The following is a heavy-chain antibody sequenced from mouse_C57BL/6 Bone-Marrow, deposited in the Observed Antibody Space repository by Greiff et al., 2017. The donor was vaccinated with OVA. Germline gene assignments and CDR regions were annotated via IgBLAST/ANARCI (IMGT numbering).Heavy chain of an antibody. Sequence: EVKLMESGAELVRPGASVKLSCTASGFNIKDDYMHWVKQRPEQGLEWIGWIDPENGDTEYASKFQGKATITADTSSNTAYLQLSSLTSEDTAVYYCTYWDEGDYWGQGTTLTVSS. CDR3: TYWDEGDY. D-gene: IGHD4-1*01. J-gene: IGHJ2*01. V-gene: IGHV14-4*01. CDR2: IDPENGDT. CDR1: GFNIKDDY.